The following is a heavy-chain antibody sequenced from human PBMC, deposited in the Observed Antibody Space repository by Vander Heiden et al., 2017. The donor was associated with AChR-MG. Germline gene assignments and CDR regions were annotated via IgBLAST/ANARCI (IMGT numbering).Heavy chain of an antibody. Sequence: QVQLQQWVARLLKHSATLSRTFTVFGRSFTGCYGSWCRQSPGKGLGWIGEINHSGSTNYNPSLKSRVTISVDTSKNQFSLKLSSVTAADTAVYYCARATYYDMSRFDYCGQGTLVTVSS. CDR3: ARATYYDMSRFDY. CDR2: INHSGST. V-gene: IGHV4-34*01. J-gene: IGHJ4*02. D-gene: IGHD3-9*01. CDR1: GRSFTGCY.